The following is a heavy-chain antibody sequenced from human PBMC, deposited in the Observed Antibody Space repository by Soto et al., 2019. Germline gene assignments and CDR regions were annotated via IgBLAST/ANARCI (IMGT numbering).Heavy chain of an antibody. V-gene: IGHV3-21*01. J-gene: IGHJ3*02. D-gene: IGHD1-26*01. CDR1: GFTFTNYN. CDR2: ISSSSSYI. CDR3: ARMELGGFDI. Sequence: EVQLVESGGGLVKPGGSLRLSCAASGFTFTNYNLNWVRQAPGKGLEWVSSISSSSSYIYYADSVKGRFTISRDNAKNSLYLQMNSLRAEDTAVYYCARMELGGFDIWVQGTMLTVS.